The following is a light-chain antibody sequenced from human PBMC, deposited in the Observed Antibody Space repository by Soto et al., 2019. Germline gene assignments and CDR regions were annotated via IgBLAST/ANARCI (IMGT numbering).Light chain of an antibody. CDR1: QSVNGN. CDR2: GAS. Sequence: VLTQSPGTLSLSPGERATLSCRASQSVNGNYLAWYQQKPGQAPRLLIYGASTRASDTPARFSGSGSGTEFALTISSLQSEDFAVYYCQQYNNWPPITFGGGTKVDIK. J-gene: IGKJ4*01. CDR3: QQYNNWPPIT. V-gene: IGKV3D-15*01.